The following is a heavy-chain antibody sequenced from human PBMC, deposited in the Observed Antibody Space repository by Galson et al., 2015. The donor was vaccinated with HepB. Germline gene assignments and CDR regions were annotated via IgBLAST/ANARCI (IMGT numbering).Heavy chain of an antibody. CDR3: ARGWGYSGYEYYYYYGMDV. CDR2: IYIGGST. Sequence: SLRLSCAASGFTVSTSYISWVRKPPGKGLEWVSVIYIGGSTNYADSVKGRFSISRDNSKNTLFVQMNSLRAEDTAVYYCARGWGYSGYEYYYYYGMDVGGQGTTVTVSS. CDR1: GFTVSTSY. J-gene: IGHJ6*02. V-gene: IGHV3-66*01. D-gene: IGHD5-12*01.